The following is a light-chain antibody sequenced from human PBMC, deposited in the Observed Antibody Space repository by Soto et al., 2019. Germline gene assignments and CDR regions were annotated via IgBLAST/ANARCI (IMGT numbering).Light chain of an antibody. CDR3: QQSYMGPIT. CDR1: QSISTY. Sequence: IQLTQSQSSLSASVGNRVTIPCRASQSISTYLNWYQKKPGKAPNLLIYDASRLQSGVPSRFSGSGGGTDFTLSISGVQPEDFATYFCQQSYMGPITFGQGTRMEIK. CDR2: DAS. V-gene: IGKV1-39*01. J-gene: IGKJ5*01.